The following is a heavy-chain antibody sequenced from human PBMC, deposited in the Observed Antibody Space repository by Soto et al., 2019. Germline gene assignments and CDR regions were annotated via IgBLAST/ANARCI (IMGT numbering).Heavy chain of an antibody. CDR3: ARGYCGGDCFDY. V-gene: IGHV3-30-3*01. J-gene: IGHJ4*02. D-gene: IGHD2-21*01. CDR1: GFTFSSYA. CDR2: ISYDGSNK. Sequence: QVQLVESGGGVVQPGRSLRLSCAASGFTFSSYAMHWVRQAPGKGLEWVAVISYDGSNKYYADSVKGLFTISRDNSKNTLYLQMNSLRAEDTAVYYCARGYCGGDCFDYWGQGTLVTVSS.